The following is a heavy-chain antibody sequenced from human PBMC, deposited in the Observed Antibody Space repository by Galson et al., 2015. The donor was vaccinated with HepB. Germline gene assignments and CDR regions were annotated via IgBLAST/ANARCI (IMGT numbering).Heavy chain of an antibody. V-gene: IGHV3-21*01. CDR2: ISSSSSYI. CDR3: ARHYYYDSSGYYYLTPNDAFDI. Sequence: SLRLSCAASGFTFSSYSMNWVRQAPGKGLEWVSSISSSSSYIYYADSVKGRFTISRDNAKNSLYLQMNSLRAEDTAVYYCARHYYYDSSGYYYLTPNDAFDIWGQGTMVTVSS. J-gene: IGHJ3*02. D-gene: IGHD3-22*01. CDR1: GFTFSSYS.